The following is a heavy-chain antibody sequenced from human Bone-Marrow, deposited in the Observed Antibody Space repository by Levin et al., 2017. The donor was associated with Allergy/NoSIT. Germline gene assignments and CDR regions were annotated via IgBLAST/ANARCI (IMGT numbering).Heavy chain of an antibody. V-gene: IGHV3-48*03. D-gene: IGHD1-26*01. Sequence: GGSLRLSCAASGFTFSSFEMNWVRQAPGKGLEWVAYISSAAFAIYYADSVKGRFTISRDNAKNSLYLQMNSLRAEDTAVYYCVRDPSGSYYDYYFDYWGQGTLVTVSS. CDR3: VRDPSGSYYDYYFDY. J-gene: IGHJ4*02. CDR1: GFTFSSFE. CDR2: ISSAAFAI.